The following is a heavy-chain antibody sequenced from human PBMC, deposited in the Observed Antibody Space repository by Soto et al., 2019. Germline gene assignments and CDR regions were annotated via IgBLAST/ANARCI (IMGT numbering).Heavy chain of an antibody. CDR1: GVSFNNNG. CDR2: VSPPFRTS. V-gene: IGHV1-69*01. J-gene: IGHJ6*02. CDR3: ARVLYYGSGSYSPYGMDV. D-gene: IGHD3-10*01. Sequence: QVQLVQSGAEVKKPGSSVKVFCKTSGVSFNNNGIGWVRQAPGHGLEWMGGVSPPFRTSNYARKFQGRISITADASTGTVNMELSSLPSEDTAQYYCARVLYYGSGSYSPYGMDVWGQGTTVTVSS.